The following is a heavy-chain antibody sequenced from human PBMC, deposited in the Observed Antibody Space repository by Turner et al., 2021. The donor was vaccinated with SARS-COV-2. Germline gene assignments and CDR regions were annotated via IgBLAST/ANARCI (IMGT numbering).Heavy chain of an antibody. CDR2: ISGRGGST. J-gene: IGHJ4*02. CDR1: GFTFSSYA. Sequence: EVQLVESGGDLVQPGGSLRLSCTVSGFTFSSYAMSWVRQAAGKGLEWVSAISGRGGSTYYADSVKGRFTISRDNSKSTLYLQMNSLRAEDTAVYYCVKGAYGGVIVVYYFDYWGQGTLVTVSS. CDR3: VKGAYGGVIVVYYFDY. D-gene: IGHD3-16*02. V-gene: IGHV3-23*04.